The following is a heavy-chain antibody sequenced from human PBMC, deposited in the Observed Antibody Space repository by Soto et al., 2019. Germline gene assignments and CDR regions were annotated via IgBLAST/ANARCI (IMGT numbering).Heavy chain of an antibody. CDR3: ARVNGDAPPWGMDV. D-gene: IGHD2-8*01. CDR1: GYTFIDYY. CDR2: INPNTGGT. Sequence: QVQLVQSGTEVKKPGASVNVSCKASGYTFIDYYIHWVRQAPGQGLEWMGRINPNTGGTYYAQNFQAWVTMTRDTSLSTAYMELTRLRSDDTAVYYCARVNGDAPPWGMDVWGQGTTVTVSS. J-gene: IGHJ6*02. V-gene: IGHV1-2*04.